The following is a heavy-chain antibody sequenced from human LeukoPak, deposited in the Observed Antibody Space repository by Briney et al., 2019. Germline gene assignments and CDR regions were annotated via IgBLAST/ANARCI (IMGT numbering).Heavy chain of an antibody. J-gene: IGHJ2*01. Sequence: GGSLRLSCAASGFTFSTYGMHWVRQAPGQGLEWVSRLNTDGSTTDYADSVKGRFSISRDNAKNTLYLQMNSLRVEDTAVYYCARDQVLWWKPVGNFDLWGRGTLVTVSS. CDR2: LNTDGSTT. V-gene: IGHV3-74*01. CDR3: ARDQVLWWKPVGNFDL. CDR1: GFTFSTYG. D-gene: IGHD2-21*01.